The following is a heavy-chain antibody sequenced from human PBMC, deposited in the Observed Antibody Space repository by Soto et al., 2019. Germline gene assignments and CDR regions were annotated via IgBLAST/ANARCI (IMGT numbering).Heavy chain of an antibody. D-gene: IGHD6-6*01. Sequence: GSLRLSCAASGFTFSSYAMSWVRQAPGKGLEWVSAISGSGGSTYYADSVKGRFTISRDNSKNTLYLQMNSLRAEDTAVYYCAKDLVSSSSPPNYYGMDVWGQGTTVTVSS. CDR2: ISGSGGST. CDR1: GFTFSSYA. V-gene: IGHV3-23*01. J-gene: IGHJ6*02. CDR3: AKDLVSSSSPPNYYGMDV.